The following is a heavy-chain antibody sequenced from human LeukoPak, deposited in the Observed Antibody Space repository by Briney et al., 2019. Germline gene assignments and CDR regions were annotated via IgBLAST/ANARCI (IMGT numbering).Heavy chain of an antibody. V-gene: IGHV3-48*01. J-gene: IGHJ6*02. CDR1: GFTFSSYS. CDR2: TSSSGSTI. D-gene: IGHD6-19*01. CDR3: ARGSVAVAGTSHYYGLDV. Sequence: PGGSLRLSCAASGFTFSSYSMNWVRQAPGKGLEWVSHTSSSGSTIYHADSVKGRFTISRDNAKNSLYLQMNSLRAEDTAVYYCARGSVAVAGTSHYYGLDVWGQGTTVTVSS.